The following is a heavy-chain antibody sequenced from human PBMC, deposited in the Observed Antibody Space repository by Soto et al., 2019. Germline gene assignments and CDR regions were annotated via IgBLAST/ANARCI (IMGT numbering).Heavy chain of an antibody. V-gene: IGHV3-74*01. CDR2: IHSDGSST. D-gene: IGHD1-26*01. Sequence: EVQLVESGGGLVRPGGSLRVSCAASGFTFSYYWMHWVRQDPGKGLVWVSRIHSDGSSTTYADFVKGRFIISRDNARNTVDLQMNSVRVEDTAVYYCARGDRGAFDLWGPGTVVTVSS. J-gene: IGHJ3*01. CDR1: GFTFSYYW. CDR3: ARGDRGAFDL.